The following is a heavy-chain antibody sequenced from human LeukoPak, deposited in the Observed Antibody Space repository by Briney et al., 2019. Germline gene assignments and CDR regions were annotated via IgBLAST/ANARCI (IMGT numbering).Heavy chain of an antibody. D-gene: IGHD5-18*01. CDR3: ARVIRLRYTAMVPGDAFDI. CDR1: GGSISSSSYY. J-gene: IGHJ3*02. Sequence: SETLSLTCTVSGGSISSSSYYWGWIRQPPGKGLEWIGSIYYSGSTYYNPSLKSRFTISVDTSKKQFSLKLSSVAAADTAVYYCARVIRLRYTAMVPGDAFDIWGQGTMVTVSS. V-gene: IGHV4-39*07. CDR2: IYYSGST.